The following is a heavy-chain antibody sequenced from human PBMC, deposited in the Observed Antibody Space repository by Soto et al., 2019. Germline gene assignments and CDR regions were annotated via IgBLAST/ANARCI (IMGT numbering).Heavy chain of an antibody. D-gene: IGHD6-13*01. CDR2: MNPATGNT. Sequence: RASVKVSCKASGYTFTSFDINWVRQAPGQGLEWMGWMNPATGNTGYAQKFQGRVTMTRNTSINTAYMELSSLRSEDTAVYFCARGGDTSTWYDLDYWGQGALVTVSS. J-gene: IGHJ4*02. CDR1: GYTFTSFD. V-gene: IGHV1-8*01. CDR3: ARGGDTSTWYDLDY.